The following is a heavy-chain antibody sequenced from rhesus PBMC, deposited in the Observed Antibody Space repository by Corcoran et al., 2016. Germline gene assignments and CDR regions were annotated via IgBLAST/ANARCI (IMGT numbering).Heavy chain of an antibody. CDR3: ARYMTTVTAAGFDY. Sequence: QLQLQESGPGLVKPSETLSLTCAVSGGSISSSYWSWIRQAPGKGLEWIGYIDGSGRSNHYNPSLKSRVPLSVDTSKNQLSLKLSSVTAADTAVYYCARYMTTVTAAGFDYWGQGVLVTVSS. D-gene: IGHD4-35*01. CDR1: GGSISSSY. J-gene: IGHJ4*01. CDR2: IDGSGRSN. V-gene: IGHV4-169*01.